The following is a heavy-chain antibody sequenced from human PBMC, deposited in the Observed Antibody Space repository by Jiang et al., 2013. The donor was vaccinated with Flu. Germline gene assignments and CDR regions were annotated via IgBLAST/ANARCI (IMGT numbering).Heavy chain of an antibody. CDR1: GYSFTSYW. CDR2: IYPGDSDT. Sequence: VQLVESGAEVKKPGESLKISCKGSGYSFTSYWIGWVRQMPGKGLEWMGIIYPGDSDTRYSPSFQGQVTISADKSISTAYLQWSSLKASDTAMYYCARQSDSSGYYYTGYFDYWGQGTLVHRLL. CDR3: ARQSDSSGYYYTGYFDY. J-gene: IGHJ4*02. D-gene: IGHD3-22*01. V-gene: IGHV5-51*01.